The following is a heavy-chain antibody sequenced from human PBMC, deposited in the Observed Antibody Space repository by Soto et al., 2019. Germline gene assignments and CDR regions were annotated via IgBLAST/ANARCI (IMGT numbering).Heavy chain of an antibody. V-gene: IGHV4-34*01. CDR3: ARGGGDIVVVPAAQYYFDY. CDR2: INHSGST. Sequence: SETLSLTCAVYGGYFSGYYWSWIRQPPGKGLEWIGEINHSGSTNYNPSLKSRVTISVDTSKNQFSLKLSSVTAADTAVYYCARGGGDIVVVPAAQYYFDYWGQGTLVTVS. D-gene: IGHD2-2*01. J-gene: IGHJ4*02. CDR1: GGYFSGYY.